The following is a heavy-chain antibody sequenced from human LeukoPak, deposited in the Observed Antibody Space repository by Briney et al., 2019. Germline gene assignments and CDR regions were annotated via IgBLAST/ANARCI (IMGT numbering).Heavy chain of an antibody. CDR1: GYTFTAHY. D-gene: IGHD2-2*01. V-gene: IGHV1-2*02. CDR2: INPNSGGT. J-gene: IGHJ6*04. CDR3: AKARGLYCSSVSCYDCDV. Sequence: ASVKVSCKASGYTFTAHYIHWVRQAPGQGLEWMGWINPNSGGTNYAQKFQGRVTLTRDTSITTAYMEVSRLRSDDSAVYYCAKARGLYCSSVSCYDCDVWGKGTTVTVSS.